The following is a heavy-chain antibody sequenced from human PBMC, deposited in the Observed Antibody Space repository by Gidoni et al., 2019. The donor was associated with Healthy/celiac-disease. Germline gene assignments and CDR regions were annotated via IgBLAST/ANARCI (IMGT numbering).Heavy chain of an antibody. CDR3: TRTPPVLRYFDWLFLSDAFDI. Sequence: EVQLVESGGGLVQPGRSLRLSCTASGFTFGDYAMSWFCQAPGKGLEWVGFIRSKAYGGTTEYDASVKGRFTISRDDSKSIAYLQMNSLKTEDTAVYYCTRTPPVLRYFDWLFLSDAFDIWGQGTMVTVSS. D-gene: IGHD3-9*01. CDR1: GFTFGDYA. V-gene: IGHV3-49*03. CDR2: IRSKAYGGTT. J-gene: IGHJ3*02.